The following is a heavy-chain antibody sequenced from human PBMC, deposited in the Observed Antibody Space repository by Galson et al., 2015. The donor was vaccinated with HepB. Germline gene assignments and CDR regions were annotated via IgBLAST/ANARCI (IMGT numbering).Heavy chain of an antibody. V-gene: IGHV3-21*01. CDR2: ISSSSSYI. CDR3: ARDWEVVVVPAAGGTPFSYYYGMDV. D-gene: IGHD2-2*01. Sequence: SLRLSCAASGFTFSSYSMNWVRQAPGKGLEWVPSISSSSSYIYYADSVKGRFTISRDNAKNSLYLQMNSLRAEDTAVYYCARDWEVVVVPAAGGTPFSYYYGMDVWGQGTTVTVSS. J-gene: IGHJ6*02. CDR1: GFTFSSYS.